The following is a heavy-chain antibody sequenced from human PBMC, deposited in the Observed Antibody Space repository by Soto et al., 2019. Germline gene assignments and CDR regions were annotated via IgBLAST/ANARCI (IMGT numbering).Heavy chain of an antibody. J-gene: IGHJ6*03. CDR2: IDWDDDK. CDR3: ARMFYSSPPHYSYYMDG. D-gene: IGHD6-13*01. Sequence: SGPTLVNPTQTLTLTCTFSGFSLSTSGMCVSWIRQPPGKALEWLARIDWDDDKYYSTSLKTRLTISKDTSKNQVVLTMTNMDPVDTATYYCARMFYSSPPHYSYYMDGWGKGTTVTVAS. CDR1: GFSLSTSGMC. V-gene: IGHV2-70*11.